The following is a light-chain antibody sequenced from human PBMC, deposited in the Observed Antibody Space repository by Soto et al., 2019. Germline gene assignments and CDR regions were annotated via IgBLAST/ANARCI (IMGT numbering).Light chain of an antibody. Sequence: EVVLTQSPGTLSLSPGERATLSCTASQSVSSSYLAWYQQKPGQAPRLLIYGASSRATGISDRFSGSGSGTXXXXXXSXXXPEXFAVYYCXQYGSSPPYTFGQGTKLEIK. J-gene: IGKJ2*01. CDR2: GAS. CDR1: QSVSSSY. V-gene: IGKV3-20*01. CDR3: XQYGSSPPYT.